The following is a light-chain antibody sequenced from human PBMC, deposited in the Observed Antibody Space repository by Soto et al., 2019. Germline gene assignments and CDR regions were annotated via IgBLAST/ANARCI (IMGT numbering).Light chain of an antibody. CDR1: QNINSW. V-gene: IGKV1-5*01. CDR3: QQYSSQSRT. J-gene: IGKJ1*01. Sequence: DIHMTQSPSTLSASLGDRVTITFRASQNINSWLAWYQQKPGKAPKLLIYDVSILQSGVPSRFSCSGSETEFTLTISSLQPDDFATYYCQQYSSQSRTFGQGTKVDIK. CDR2: DVS.